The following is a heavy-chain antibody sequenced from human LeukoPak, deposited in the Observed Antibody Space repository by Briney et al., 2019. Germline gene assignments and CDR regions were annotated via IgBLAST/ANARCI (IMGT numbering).Heavy chain of an antibody. CDR1: GFTFSSYS. CDR3: TRGRGHNWGFFPYPYYYYYMDV. V-gene: IGHV3-21*04. J-gene: IGHJ6*03. CDR2: ISSSSSYT. D-gene: IGHD7-27*01. Sequence: GGSLRLSCAASGFTFSSYSMNWVRQAPGKGLEWVSSISSSSSYTYYADSVKGRFTISRDNAKNSLYLQMNSLRAEDTALYYCTRGRGHNWGFFPYPYYYYYMDVWGKGTTVTVSS.